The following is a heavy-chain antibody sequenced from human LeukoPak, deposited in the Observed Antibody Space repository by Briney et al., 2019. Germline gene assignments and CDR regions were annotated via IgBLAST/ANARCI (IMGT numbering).Heavy chain of an antibody. CDR2: IYHSGST. CDR3: ARGTGSGDAFDI. J-gene: IGHJ3*02. V-gene: IGHV4-4*02. D-gene: IGHD3-10*01. CDR1: GGSISSSNW. Sequence: SETLSLTCAVSGGSISSSNWWSWVRQPPGKGLEWIGEIYHSGSTNYNPSLKSRVTISVDKSENQFSLKLSSVTAADTAVYYCARGTGSGDAFDIWGQGTMVTVSS.